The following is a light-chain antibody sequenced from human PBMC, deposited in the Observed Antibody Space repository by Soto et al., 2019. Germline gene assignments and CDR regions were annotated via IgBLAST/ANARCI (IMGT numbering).Light chain of an antibody. Sequence: EIVLTQSPATLSLSPGERATLSCRASQSVRSYLAWYQQKPGQAPRLLIYDASNRATGIPARFSGSGSGTDFTLTISSLEPEDFAVYYCHQYGSAPWTFGQGTKVDIK. CDR1: QSVRSY. V-gene: IGKV3-11*01. J-gene: IGKJ1*01. CDR2: DAS. CDR3: HQYGSAPWT.